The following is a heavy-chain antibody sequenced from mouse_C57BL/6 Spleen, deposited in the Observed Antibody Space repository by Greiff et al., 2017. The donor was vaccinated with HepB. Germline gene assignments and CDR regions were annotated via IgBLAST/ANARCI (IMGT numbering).Heavy chain of an antibody. J-gene: IGHJ4*01. CDR1: GYSFTGYY. D-gene: IGHD2-4*01. V-gene: IGHV1-42*01. CDR2: INPSTGGT. Sequence: EVQLQQSGPELVKPGASVKISCKASGYSFTGYYMNWVKQSPEKSLEWIGEINPSTGGTTYNQKFKAKATLTVDKSSSTAYMQLKSLTSEDSAVYYCARLVIYYDYDERLMDYWGQGTSVTVSS. CDR3: ARLVIYYDYDERLMDY.